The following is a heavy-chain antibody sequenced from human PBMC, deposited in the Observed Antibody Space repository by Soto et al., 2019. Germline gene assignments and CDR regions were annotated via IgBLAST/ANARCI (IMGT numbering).Heavy chain of an antibody. CDR2: ISGSGSTI. CDR1: GFTFSSYA. D-gene: IGHD3-22*01. V-gene: IGHV3-23*01. J-gene: IGHJ4*02. Sequence: GGSLRLSXAASGFTFSSYAVSWVRQAPGKGPEWISSISGSGSTIYYADSVKGRFTISRDNSKNTLYLQMGSLRAEDTAVYYCAKVFYYYDSSGYYYFDYWGQGTLVTVSS. CDR3: AKVFYYYDSSGYYYFDY.